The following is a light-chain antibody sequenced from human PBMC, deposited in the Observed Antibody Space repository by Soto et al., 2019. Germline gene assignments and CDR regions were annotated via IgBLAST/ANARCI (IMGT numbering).Light chain of an antibody. Sequence: EIVLTQSPGTLSLSPGEGATLSCRASQSITSNYLAWYQQRPGQAPRLLIYGASTRAAGVPDRFSGSGSGTDFTLTIPRLEPEGFAVYYCQHYGRSPLLYTFGQGTKLGVK. CDR1: QSITSNY. CDR2: GAS. V-gene: IGKV3-20*01. J-gene: IGKJ2*01. CDR3: QHYGRSPLLYT.